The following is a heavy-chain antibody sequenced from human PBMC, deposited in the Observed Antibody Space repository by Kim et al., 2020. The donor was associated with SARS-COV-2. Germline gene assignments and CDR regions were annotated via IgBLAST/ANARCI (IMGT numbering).Heavy chain of an antibody. J-gene: IGHJ4*02. CDR3: AREFGHSSGWYYFDY. V-gene: IGHV3-30*07. Sequence: EGRFTHSLDNSTNTLYLQMNSLGAEDTAVYYCAREFGHSSGWYYFDYWGQGTLVTVSS. D-gene: IGHD6-19*01.